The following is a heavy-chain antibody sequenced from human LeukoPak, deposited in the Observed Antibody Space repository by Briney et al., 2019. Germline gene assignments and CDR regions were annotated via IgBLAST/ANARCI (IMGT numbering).Heavy chain of an antibody. D-gene: IGHD6-19*01. Sequence: GGSLRLSCAASGFTFSSYEMNWVRQAPGKGLEWVSYISSSGSTIYYADSVKGRFTISRGNSKNTLYLQINSLRAEDTAVYYCAKDHLPGIVVADRDYWGQGTLVTVSS. CDR3: AKDHLPGIVVADRDY. J-gene: IGHJ4*02. V-gene: IGHV3-48*03. CDR2: ISSSGSTI. CDR1: GFTFSSYE.